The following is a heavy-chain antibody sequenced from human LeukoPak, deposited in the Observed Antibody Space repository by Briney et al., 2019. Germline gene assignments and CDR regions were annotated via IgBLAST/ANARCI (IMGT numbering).Heavy chain of an antibody. CDR1: GYTFTAYD. J-gene: IGHJ4*02. V-gene: IGHV1-18*01. D-gene: IGHD1-26*01. Sequence: ASVKVSCKGSGYTFTAYDIIWVRQAPGQGLERVGLISAYTGRTEYAQKFQGRVIMTTDSATSTAYMELRSLGSDDTGVYYCARDEFGRIGVGVYWGQGTPVTVSA. CDR2: ISAYTGRT. CDR3: ARDEFGRIGVGVY.